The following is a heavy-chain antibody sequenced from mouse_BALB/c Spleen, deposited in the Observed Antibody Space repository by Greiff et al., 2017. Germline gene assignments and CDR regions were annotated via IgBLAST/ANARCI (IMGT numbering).Heavy chain of an antibody. D-gene: IGHD1-1*01. Sequence: EVQLQESGPGLVKPSQSLSLTCTVTGYSITSDYAWNWIRQFPGNKLEWMGYISYSGSTSYNPSLKSRISITRDTSKNQFFLQLNSVTTEDTATYYCARGTTVVATEAMDYWGQGTSVTVSS. V-gene: IGHV3-2*02. CDR1: GYSITSDYA. CDR2: ISYSGST. CDR3: ARGTTVVATEAMDY. J-gene: IGHJ4*01.